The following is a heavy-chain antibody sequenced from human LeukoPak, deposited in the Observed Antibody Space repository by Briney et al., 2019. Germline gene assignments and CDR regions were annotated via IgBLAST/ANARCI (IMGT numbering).Heavy chain of an antibody. CDR1: GFTFSSYS. Sequence: PGGSLRLSCAASGFTFSSYSMNWVRQAPGKGLEWVSSISSSSTYIYYADSVKGRFTISRDNAKNSLYLQRNSLRVEDTAVYYCARVGCSGGRCPGYGMDVWGQGTTVTVSS. CDR2: ISSSSTYI. J-gene: IGHJ6*02. CDR3: ARVGCSGGRCPGYGMDV. V-gene: IGHV3-21*01. D-gene: IGHD2-15*01.